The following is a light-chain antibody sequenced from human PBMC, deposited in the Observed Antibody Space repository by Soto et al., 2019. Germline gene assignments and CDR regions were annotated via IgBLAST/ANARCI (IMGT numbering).Light chain of an antibody. CDR1: QGIRND. V-gene: IGKV1-6*01. Sequence: AIQMTQSPSSLSPSVGDRVTITCRASQGIRNDLGWYQQKPGKAPKXLIYAASSLQGGVPSRFSGSGSGTDVTLTISSLQPEDCETYYCLQDYDYPRTFFQGTKVDIK. CDR3: LQDYDYPRT. J-gene: IGKJ1*01. CDR2: AAS.